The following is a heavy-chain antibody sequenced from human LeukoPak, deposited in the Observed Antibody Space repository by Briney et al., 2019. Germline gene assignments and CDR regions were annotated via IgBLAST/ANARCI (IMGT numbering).Heavy chain of an antibody. V-gene: IGHV3-30*18. Sequence: GGSLRLSCAASGFTFSSYGMHWVRQAPGKGLEWVAVISYDGSNKYYADSVKGRFTISRDNSKNTLYLQMNSLRAEDTAVYYCAKDRDWYYCDYWGQGTLATVSS. CDR1: GFTFSSYG. CDR2: ISYDGSNK. D-gene: IGHD5-24*01. J-gene: IGHJ4*02. CDR3: AKDRDWYYCDY.